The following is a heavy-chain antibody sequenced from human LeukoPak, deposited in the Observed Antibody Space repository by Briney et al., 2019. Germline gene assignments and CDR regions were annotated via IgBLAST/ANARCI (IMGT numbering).Heavy chain of an antibody. CDR2: ISSLSGTI. CDR3: AILPITMIVVVHDY. V-gene: IGHV3-48*01. D-gene: IGHD3-22*01. Sequence: GGSLRLSCAASGFTFSSYSMNWVRQAPGEGLEWVSYISSLSGTIYYADSVKGRFTISRDNAKNSLYLQMDSLRAEDTAVYYCAILPITMIVVVHDYWGQGTLVTVSS. CDR1: GFTFSSYS. J-gene: IGHJ4*02.